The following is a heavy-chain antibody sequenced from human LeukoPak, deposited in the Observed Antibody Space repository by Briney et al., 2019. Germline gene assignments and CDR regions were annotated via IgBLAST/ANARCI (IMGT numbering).Heavy chain of an antibody. CDR3: AKGGYCSSTSCYHNWFDP. CDR2: ISGSGGST. V-gene: IGHV3-23*01. CDR1: GFTFSSYG. D-gene: IGHD2-2*03. Sequence: GGSLRLSCAASGFTFSSYGMHWVRQAPGKGLEWVSAISGSGGSTYYADSVKGRFTISRDNSKNTLYLQMNSLRAEDTAVYYCAKGGYCSSTSCYHNWFDPWGRGTLVTVSS. J-gene: IGHJ5*02.